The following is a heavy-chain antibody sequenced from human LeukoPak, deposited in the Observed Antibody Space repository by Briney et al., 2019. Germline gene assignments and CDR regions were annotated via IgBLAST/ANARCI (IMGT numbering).Heavy chain of an antibody. V-gene: IGHV1-2*02. CDR2: INPNSGGT. J-gene: IGHJ5*02. CDR3: ARAHSNYGWFDP. D-gene: IGHD4-4*01. Sequence: ASVKISCKAYGYTFTGYYMHWVRQDPGQGLEWMGWINPNSGGTNYAQKFQGRVTMTRYTSISTAYMELSSLRSEDTSVYYCARAHSNYGWFDPWGQGTLVTVSS. CDR1: GYTFTGYY.